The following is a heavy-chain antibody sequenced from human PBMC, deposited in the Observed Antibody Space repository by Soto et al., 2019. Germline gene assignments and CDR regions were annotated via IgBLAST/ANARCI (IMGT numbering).Heavy chain of an antibody. Sequence: PGGSLRLSCAASGFTFSNYGMHWVRQAPGKGLEWVALIWYDGSNKYHRDSVQGRFTISRDNAKSTLYLQMNSLRAEDTAVYYCARGLYYYMDVWGKGTTVTVSS. CDR2: IWYDGSNK. J-gene: IGHJ6*03. CDR3: ARGLYYYMDV. CDR1: GFTFSNYG. V-gene: IGHV3-33*01.